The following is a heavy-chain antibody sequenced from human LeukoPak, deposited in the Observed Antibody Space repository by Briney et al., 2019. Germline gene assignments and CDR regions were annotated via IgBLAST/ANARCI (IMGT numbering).Heavy chain of an antibody. Sequence: GGSLRLSCAASGFTFSSYAMHWVRQAPGKGLEWVAVISYDGSNKYYADSVKGRFTISRDNSKNTLYLQMNSLRAEDTAVYYCARGLTYYYYGSGSYGNYWGQGTLVTVSS. J-gene: IGHJ4*02. CDR2: ISYDGSNK. CDR1: GFTFSSYA. D-gene: IGHD3-10*01. V-gene: IGHV3-30-3*01. CDR3: ARGLTYYYYGSGSYGNY.